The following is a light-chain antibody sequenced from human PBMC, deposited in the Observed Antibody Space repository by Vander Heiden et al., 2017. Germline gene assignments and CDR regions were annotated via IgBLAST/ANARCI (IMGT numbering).Light chain of an antibody. CDR3: QCYDNGRNLV. Sequence: QSVLTQPPSVSGAPGQRVTISCPGSNTNIGGGYRVHWYQQVPGTAPKLLIYNNNNRPSGVPDRFSGSNSGTSASLAITGLQAEDEADYYCQCYDNGRNLVFGGGTKVTVL. CDR1: NTNIGGGYR. V-gene: IGLV1-40*01. J-gene: IGLJ2*01. CDR2: NNN.